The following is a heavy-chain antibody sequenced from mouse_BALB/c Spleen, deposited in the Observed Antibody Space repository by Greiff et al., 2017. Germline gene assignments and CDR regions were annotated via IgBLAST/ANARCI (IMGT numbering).Heavy chain of an antibody. J-gene: IGHJ1*01. D-gene: IGHD1-1*01. V-gene: IGHV1-63*02. Sequence: VQLQQSGAELVRPGTSVKISCKASGYTFTNYWLGWVKQRPGHGLEWIGDIYPGGGYTNYNEKFKGKATLTADTSSSTAYMQLSSLTSEDSAVYFCARITTVVPTRYFDVWGAGTTVTVSS. CDR1: GYTFTNYW. CDR3: ARITTVVPTRYFDV. CDR2: IYPGGGYT.